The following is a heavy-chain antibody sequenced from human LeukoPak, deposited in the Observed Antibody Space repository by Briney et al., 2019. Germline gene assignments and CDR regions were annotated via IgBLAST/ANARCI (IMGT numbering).Heavy chain of an antibody. D-gene: IGHD5-18*01. CDR2: INPSGGST. CDR3: ARVQEDTAMGGLDY. V-gene: IGHV1-46*01. CDR1: GYTFTGYY. Sequence: ASVKVSCKASGYTFTGYYMHWVRQAPGQGLEWMGIINPSGGSTSYAQKFQGRVTMTRDMSTSTAYMELSSLRSEDTAVYYCARVQEDTAMGGLDYWGQGTLVTVSS. J-gene: IGHJ4*02.